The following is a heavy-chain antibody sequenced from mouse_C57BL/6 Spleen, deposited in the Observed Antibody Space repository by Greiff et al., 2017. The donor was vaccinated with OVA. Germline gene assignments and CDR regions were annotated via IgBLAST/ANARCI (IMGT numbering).Heavy chain of an antibody. CDR1: GYTFTDYY. J-gene: IGHJ2*01. Sequence: EVQLQQSGPELVKPGASVKISCKASGYTFTDYYMNWVKQSHGKSLEWIGDINPNNGGTSYNQKFKGKATLTVDKSSSTAYMELRSLTSEDSAVYYCAREEDYYGSSPDYWGQGTTLTVSS. CDR3: AREEDYYGSSPDY. CDR2: INPNNGGT. V-gene: IGHV1-26*01. D-gene: IGHD1-1*01.